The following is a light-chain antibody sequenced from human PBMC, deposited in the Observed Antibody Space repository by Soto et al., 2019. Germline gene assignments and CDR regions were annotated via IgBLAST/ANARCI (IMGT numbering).Light chain of an antibody. CDR1: QNIYTY. CDR2: AAS. Sequence: DVQMTQSTSFLSASVGDRLTITCRASQNIYTYVSWYQHKPGGPPKLLIYAASSFESGLPSRFSGSGSGTDFTLTISGLQPEDIATYYCLQSYFSPPAFGQGTKVDIK. J-gene: IGKJ1*01. CDR3: LQSYFSPPA. V-gene: IGKV1-39*01.